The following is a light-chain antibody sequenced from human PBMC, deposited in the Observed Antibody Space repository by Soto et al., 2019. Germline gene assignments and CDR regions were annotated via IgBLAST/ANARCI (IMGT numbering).Light chain of an antibody. CDR2: EVT. Sequence: QSALTQPPSASGSRGQSVAISCTGTSSDIGGYIHVSWYQQHPGKAPKLMIYEVTKRPSGVPDRFSGSKSGNTASLTVSGLQAEDEADYYCSSYRGGNAFYVFGTGTKVTVL. CDR1: SSDIGGYIH. CDR3: SSYRGGNAFYV. V-gene: IGLV2-8*01. J-gene: IGLJ1*01.